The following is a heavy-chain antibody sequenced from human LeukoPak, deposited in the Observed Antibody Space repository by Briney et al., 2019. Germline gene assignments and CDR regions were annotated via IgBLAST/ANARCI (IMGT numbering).Heavy chain of an antibody. V-gene: IGHV4-34*01. CDR3: ARGDRLGAALLASFDY. D-gene: IGHD3-16*01. Sequence: PSETLSLTCAVYGGSFSGYYWSWIRQPPGKGLEWIGEINHSGSTNYNPSLKSRVTISVDTSKNQFSLKLSSVTAADTAVYYCARGDRLGAALLASFDYWGQGTLVTVSS. CDR1: GGSFSGYY. CDR2: INHSGST. J-gene: IGHJ4*02.